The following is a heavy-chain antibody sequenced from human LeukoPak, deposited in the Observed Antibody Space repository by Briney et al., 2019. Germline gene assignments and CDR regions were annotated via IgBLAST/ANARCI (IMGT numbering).Heavy chain of an antibody. Sequence: ASVKVSCKASGYTFTNYGITWVRQAPGQGLEWMGWISAYNGHTKYAQKVQGRVTMTRDTSTSTAYMELRSLRSDDTAVYYCARDGHRRYHYDSSGREDAFDIWGQGTMVTVSS. D-gene: IGHD3-22*01. CDR1: GYTFTNYG. CDR3: ARDGHRRYHYDSSGREDAFDI. V-gene: IGHV1-18*04. CDR2: ISAYNGHT. J-gene: IGHJ3*02.